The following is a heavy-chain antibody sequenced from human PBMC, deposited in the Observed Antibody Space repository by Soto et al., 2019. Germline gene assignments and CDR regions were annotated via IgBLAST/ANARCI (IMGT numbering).Heavy chain of an antibody. D-gene: IGHD3-10*01. V-gene: IGHV4-34*01. J-gene: IGHJ3*02. CDR1: GGSFSGYY. Sequence: SETLSLTCAVYGGSFSGYYWSWIRQPPGKGLEWIGEINHSGSTNYNPSLKSRVTISVDTSKNQFSLKLSSVTAADTAVYYCARERCGSGSYYRVCHAFDIWGQGTMVTVSS. CDR2: INHSGST. CDR3: ARERCGSGSYYRVCHAFDI.